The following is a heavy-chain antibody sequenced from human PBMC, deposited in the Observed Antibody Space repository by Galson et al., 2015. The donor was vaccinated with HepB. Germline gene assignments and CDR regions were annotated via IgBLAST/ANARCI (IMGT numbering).Heavy chain of an antibody. V-gene: IGHV3-21*01. Sequence: SLRLSCAASGFTFNTYIMNWVRQTPGKGLEWVSSISSTSSYIYYADSLKDRFIISRDNARNSLYLQMNSLRAEDTAVYYCARDAYFDYWGQGILATVSS. CDR3: ARDAYFDY. CDR1: GFTFNTYI. CDR2: ISSTSSYI. J-gene: IGHJ4*02.